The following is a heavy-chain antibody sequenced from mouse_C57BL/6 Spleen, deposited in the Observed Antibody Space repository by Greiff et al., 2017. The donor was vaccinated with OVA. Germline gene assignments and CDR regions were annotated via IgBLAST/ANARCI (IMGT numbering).Heavy chain of an antibody. Sequence: QVQLQQSGPELVKPGASVKISCKASGYAFSSSWMNWVKQRPGKGLEWIGRIYPGDGDTNYNGKFKGKATLTADKSSSTAYMQLSSLTSEDSAVYFCARSDLMDYWGQGTSVTVSS. CDR3: ARSDLMDY. CDR2: IYPGDGDT. V-gene: IGHV1-82*01. J-gene: IGHJ4*01. CDR1: GYAFSSSW.